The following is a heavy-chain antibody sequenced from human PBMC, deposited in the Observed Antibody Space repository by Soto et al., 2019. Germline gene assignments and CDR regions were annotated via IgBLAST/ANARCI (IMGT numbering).Heavy chain of an antibody. CDR3: ARTKSSSTSFHVDY. CDR1: GGSISSGDYY. V-gene: IGHV4-31*03. Sequence: QVQLQESGPGLVKPSQTLSLTCTVSGGSISSGDYYWTWIRQHPGKGLEWIGYIYYSGSTKHNPSLMSRITISVDTSKNQFSLKLNSVTAADTAVYYCARTKSSSTSFHVDYWGQGTQVTVSS. D-gene: IGHD2-2*01. CDR2: IYYSGST. J-gene: IGHJ4*02.